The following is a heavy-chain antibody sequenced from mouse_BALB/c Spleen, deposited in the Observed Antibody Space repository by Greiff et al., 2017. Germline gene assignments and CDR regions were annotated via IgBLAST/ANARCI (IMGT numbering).Heavy chain of an antibody. D-gene: IGHD1-2*01. CDR1: GFTFSSYG. J-gene: IGHJ1*01. V-gene: IGHV5-6*01. CDR3: ATITTATGYFDV. CDR2: ISSGGSYT. Sequence: EVHLVESGGDLVKPGGSLKLSCAASGFTFSSYGMSWVRQTPDKRLEWVATISSGGSYTYSPDSVKGRFTISRDNAKNTLYLQMSSLKSEDTAMYYCATITTATGYFDVWGAGTTVTVSS.